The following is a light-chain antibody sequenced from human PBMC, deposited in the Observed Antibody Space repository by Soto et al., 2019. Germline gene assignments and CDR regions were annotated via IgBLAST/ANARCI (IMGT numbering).Light chain of an antibody. CDR2: DVS. Sequence: QSALTQPASVSGSPGQSITISCTGTSSDVGGYNYVSWYQQHPGKAPKLMIYDVSNRPSGVSNRFSGSNSGNTASLTIAGLQAEDYADYDCSSYTSSSTLGVFGGGTKLTVL. CDR1: SSDVGGYNY. CDR3: SSYTSSSTLGV. V-gene: IGLV2-14*01. J-gene: IGLJ2*01.